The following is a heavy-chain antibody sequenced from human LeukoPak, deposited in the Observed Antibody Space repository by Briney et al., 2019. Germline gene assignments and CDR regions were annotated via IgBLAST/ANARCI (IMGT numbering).Heavy chain of an antibody. CDR1: GFTFDDYG. CDR2: INWNGGST. CDR3: AKDTHSGYGLFDY. J-gene: IGHJ4*02. Sequence: PGGSLRLSCAASGFTFDDYGMSWVRQAPGKGLEWVSGINWNGGSTGYADSVKGRFTISRDNAKNSLYLQMNSLGAEDTALYYCAKDTHSGYGLFDYWGQGTLITVSS. V-gene: IGHV3-20*04. D-gene: IGHD5-12*01.